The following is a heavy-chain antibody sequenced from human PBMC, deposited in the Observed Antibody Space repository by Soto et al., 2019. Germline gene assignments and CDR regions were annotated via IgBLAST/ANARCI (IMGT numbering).Heavy chain of an antibody. Sequence: EVQLVESGGGLVQPGGSLRLSCAASGFGFNGYDMHWVRQAPGKYLEWVAAISTAGDTYYLGSVKGRFTISREDAKNSLSLQMNSLRVGDTAVYYCARGGDRFDGMDVWGQGTTVTVSS. CDR3: ARGGDRFDGMDV. D-gene: IGHD3-16*01. CDR2: ISTAGDT. V-gene: IGHV3-13*01. CDR1: GFGFNGYD. J-gene: IGHJ6*02.